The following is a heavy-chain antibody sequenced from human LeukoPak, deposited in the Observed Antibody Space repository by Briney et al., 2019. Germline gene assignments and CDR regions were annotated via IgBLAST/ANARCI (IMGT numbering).Heavy chain of an antibody. CDR1: GGTFSSYA. V-gene: IGHV1-69*06. J-gene: IGHJ2*01. Sequence: GASVKVSCKASGGTFSSYAISWVRQAPGQGLEWMGGIIPIFGTANYAQKFQGRVTITADKSTSTAYMELSSLRSEDTAVYYCARERMRDRWLQFGRSWYFDLWGRGTLVTVSS. CDR3: ARERMRDRWLQFGRSWYFDL. CDR2: IIPIFGTA. D-gene: IGHD5-24*01.